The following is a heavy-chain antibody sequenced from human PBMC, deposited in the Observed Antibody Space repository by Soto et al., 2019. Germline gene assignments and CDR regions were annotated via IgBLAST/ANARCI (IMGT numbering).Heavy chain of an antibody. V-gene: IGHV4-34*01. CDR3: ASLVEDSWYGDY. CDR2: INHSGRT. D-gene: IGHD6-13*01. J-gene: IGHJ4*02. Sequence: QVQLQQWGAGLLKPSETLSLTCAVYGGSFSGYYWSWIRQPPGKGLEWIGEINHSGRTNYNPSLKRRVTIPVDTSKIQFSLKLSSVTAADTAVYYCASLVEDSWYGDYWGQGTLVTVSS. CDR1: GGSFSGYY.